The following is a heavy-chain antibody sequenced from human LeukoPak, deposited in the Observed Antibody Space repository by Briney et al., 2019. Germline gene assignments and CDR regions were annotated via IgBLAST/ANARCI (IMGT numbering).Heavy chain of an antibody. Sequence: GAALQISSKGAGCSFSSYWIGWGRRMPGKGGEWMGIIDPGDSNTRDSQSFEGQVTISADKSMNTDYLQWSSMKAADAALYYCWRQDYNYHYWGQGTLVTVSS. J-gene: IGHJ4*02. CDR1: GCSFSSYW. V-gene: IGHV5-51*01. CDR3: WRQDYNYHY. CDR2: IDPGDSNT. D-gene: IGHD5-24*01.